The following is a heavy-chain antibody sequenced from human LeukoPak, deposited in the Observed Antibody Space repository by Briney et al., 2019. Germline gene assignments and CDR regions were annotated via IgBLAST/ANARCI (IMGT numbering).Heavy chain of an antibody. CDR3: ARDRDV. Sequence: GGSLRLSCAASGFTFSSYDMHWVRQAPGKGLEWVAVIWYDGINKYYVDSVKGRFTISRDNSKNTLYLQMNSLRAEGTAVYYCARDRDVWGQGTLVTVSS. J-gene: IGHJ4*02. V-gene: IGHV3-33*01. CDR2: IWYDGINK. CDR1: GFTFSSYD.